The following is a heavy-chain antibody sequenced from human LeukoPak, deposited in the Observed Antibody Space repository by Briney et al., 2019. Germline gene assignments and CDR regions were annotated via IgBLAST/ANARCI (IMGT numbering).Heavy chain of an antibody. V-gene: IGHV1-18*01. Sequence: ASVKLSCKASGYTFTSYGISWVRQAPGQGLEWMGWISAYNGNTNYAQKLQGRVTVTTDTSTSTAYMELRSLRSDDTAVYYCAIHYYPPRHYYYYYGMDVWGQGTTVTVSS. CDR3: AIHYYPPRHYYYYYGMDV. CDR1: GYTFTSYG. J-gene: IGHJ6*02. D-gene: IGHD3-22*01. CDR2: ISAYNGNT.